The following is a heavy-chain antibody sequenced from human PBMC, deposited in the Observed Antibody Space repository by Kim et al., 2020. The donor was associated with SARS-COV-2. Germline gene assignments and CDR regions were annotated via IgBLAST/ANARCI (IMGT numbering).Heavy chain of an antibody. CDR1: GGTFSSYA. V-gene: IGHV1-69*13. CDR2: IIPIFGTA. J-gene: IGHJ6*02. D-gene: IGHD2-2*01. CDR3: ARDLGYCSSTSCHYYYYGMDV. Sequence: SVKVSCKASGGTFSSYAISWVRQAPGQGLEWMGGIIPIFGTANYAQKFQGRVTITADESTSTAYMELSSLRSEDTAVYYCARDLGYCSSTSCHYYYYGMDVWGQGTTVTVSS.